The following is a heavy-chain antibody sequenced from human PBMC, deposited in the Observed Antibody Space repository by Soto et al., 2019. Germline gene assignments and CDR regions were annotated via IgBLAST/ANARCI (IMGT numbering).Heavy chain of an antibody. Sequence: QVQLVQSGAEVKKPGSSVKVSCEASGGTFGSYAFSWVRQAPGQGLEWMGGIIPVSGAAHYAQKFQGRVTITADESTSTAYMALSSLSSQDTAVYYCATALGCRSTSCTLDYWGQGTRVIVSS. CDR2: IIPVSGAA. D-gene: IGHD2-2*01. CDR1: GGTFGSYA. CDR3: ATALGCRSTSCTLDY. V-gene: IGHV1-69*01. J-gene: IGHJ4*02.